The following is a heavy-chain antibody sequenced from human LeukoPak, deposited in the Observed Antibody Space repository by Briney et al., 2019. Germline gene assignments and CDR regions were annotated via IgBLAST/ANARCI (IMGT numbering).Heavy chain of an antibody. Sequence: GGSLRLSCSASGFNFETYSMAWVRQTPGSGPEWVSTVSSSGSTTYYADSVKGRFTVSRDNSKNTLFLQMSNLRAEDTAIYFCAKLSVEATKHAVFDFWGQGTMATVSS. CDR1: GFNFETYS. CDR3: AKLSVEATKHAVFDF. CDR2: VSSSGSTT. V-gene: IGHV3-23*01. J-gene: IGHJ3*01. D-gene: IGHD5-12*01.